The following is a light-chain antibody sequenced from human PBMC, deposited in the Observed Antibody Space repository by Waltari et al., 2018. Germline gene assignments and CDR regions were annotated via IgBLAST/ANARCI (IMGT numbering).Light chain of an antibody. V-gene: IGKV3-11*01. CDR2: DSS. Sequence: EIVLPPPPPTLPVSPGDRATVPCRASQSVSTYLAWYQQRPGQPPRLLIYDSSSRATGIPARFSGSASETDFTLTISRLQPEDFAVYYCQQRYKWPLTFGEGSKVEI. CDR3: QQRYKWPLT. CDR1: QSVSTY. J-gene: IGKJ4*01.